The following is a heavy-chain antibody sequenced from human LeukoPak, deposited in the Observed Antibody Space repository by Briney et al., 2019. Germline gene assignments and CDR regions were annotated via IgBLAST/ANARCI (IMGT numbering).Heavy chain of an antibody. CDR2: ISSSSSYI. D-gene: IGHD5-24*01. CDR3: AREKEDGYNL. Sequence: SGGSLRLSCAASGFTFSSYSMNWVRQAPGKGLEWVSSISSSSSYIYYADSVKGRFTISRDNAKNSLYLQMNSLRAEDTAVYYCAREKEDGYNLWGQGTLVTVSS. J-gene: IGHJ4*02. CDR1: GFTFSSYS. V-gene: IGHV3-21*01.